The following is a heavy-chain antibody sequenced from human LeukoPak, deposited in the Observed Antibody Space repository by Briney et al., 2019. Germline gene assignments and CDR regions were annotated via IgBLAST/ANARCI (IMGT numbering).Heavy chain of an antibody. CDR2: ISSSGSTI. D-gene: IGHD3-10*02. CDR3: AELGITMIGGV. J-gene: IGHJ6*04. Sequence: PGGSLRLSCAASGFTVSSNFMSWVRQAPGKGLEWVSYISSSGSTIYYADSVKGRFTISRDNAKNSLYLQMNSLRAEDTAVYYCAELGITMIGGVWGKGTTVTISS. CDR1: GFTVSSNF. V-gene: IGHV3-48*04.